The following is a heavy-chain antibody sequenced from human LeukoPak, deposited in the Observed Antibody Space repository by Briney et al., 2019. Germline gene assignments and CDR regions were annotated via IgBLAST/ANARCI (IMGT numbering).Heavy chain of an antibody. J-gene: IGHJ4*02. CDR1: GFTFSNSA. CDR2: ISGSGGST. Sequence: GGSLRLSCAASGFTFSNSAFTWVRQAPGKGLEWVSAISGSGGSTYYADSVKGRFTISRDNSKNTLYLQMNSLRAEDTAVYYCAKDYGLDYWGQGTLVTVSS. V-gene: IGHV3-23*01. D-gene: IGHD3-16*01. CDR3: AKDYGLDY.